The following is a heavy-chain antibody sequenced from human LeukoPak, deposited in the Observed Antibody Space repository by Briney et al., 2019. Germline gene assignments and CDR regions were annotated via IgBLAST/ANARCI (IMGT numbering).Heavy chain of an antibody. J-gene: IGHJ6*03. CDR2: IYTSGST. CDR1: GGSISSYY. D-gene: IGHD6-19*01. CDR3: ARGPDYSSGWYDYYYYYMDV. Sequence: SETLSLTCTVSGGSISSYYWSWIRQPPGKGLEWIGRIYTSGSTNYNPSLKSRVTMSVDTSKNQFSPKLSSVTAADTAVYYCARGPDYSSGWYDYYYYYMDVWGKGTTVTISS. V-gene: IGHV4-4*07.